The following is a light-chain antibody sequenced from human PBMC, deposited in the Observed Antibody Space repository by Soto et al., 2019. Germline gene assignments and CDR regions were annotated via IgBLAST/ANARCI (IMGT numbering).Light chain of an antibody. Sequence: QSALTQPASVSGPPGQSITISCTGTSSDVGGYNYVSWYQQHPGQAPKLMIFEISNRPSEVSNRFSGSKSGNTASLTISGLQAEDEADYYCSSYTSSSVVFGGGTKLTVL. V-gene: IGLV2-14*01. J-gene: IGLJ2*01. CDR1: SSDVGGYNY. CDR3: SSYTSSSVV. CDR2: EIS.